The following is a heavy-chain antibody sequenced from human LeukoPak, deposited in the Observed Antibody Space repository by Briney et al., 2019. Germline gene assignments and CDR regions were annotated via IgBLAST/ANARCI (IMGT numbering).Heavy chain of an antibody. V-gene: IGHV3-48*04. CDR2: ISSSSDTI. J-gene: IGHJ4*02. Sequence: GGSLRLSCAASGITFSSYSMNWVRQAPGKGLEWVSYISSSSDTIYYADSVKGRFTISRDNAKNSLYMQMNSLRAEDTAVYYCARGVWFGELLGGDYWGQGTLVTVSS. CDR1: GITFSSYS. D-gene: IGHD3-10*01. CDR3: ARGVWFGELLGGDY.